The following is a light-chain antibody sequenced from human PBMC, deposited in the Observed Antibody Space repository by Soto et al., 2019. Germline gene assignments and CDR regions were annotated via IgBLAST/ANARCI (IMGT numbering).Light chain of an antibody. J-gene: IGKJ5*01. CDR3: QQFNYFRVT. V-gene: IGKV1D-13*01. CDR1: HDIASA. Sequence: AIQLTQSPSSLSASVGDRVTITCRASHDIASALAWYQQKPGKPPKLMIYDASNFEGGVPSRFSGSGSGTDFTLAISGLQPEDFATYYCQQFNYFRVTFGQGTRLEI. CDR2: DAS.